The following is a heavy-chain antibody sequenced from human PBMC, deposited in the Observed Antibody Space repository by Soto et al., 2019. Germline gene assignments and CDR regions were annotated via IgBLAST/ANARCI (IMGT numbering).Heavy chain of an antibody. Sequence: GASVKVSCKASGGTFSSYAISWVRQAPGQGLEWMGGIIPIFGTANYAQKFQGGVTITADESTSTAYMELSSLRSEDTAVYYCARDRFGYLDVFDIWGQGKMVTVS. CDR3: ARDRFGYLDVFDI. CDR2: IIPIFGTA. V-gene: IGHV1-69*13. CDR1: GGTFSSYA. J-gene: IGHJ3*02. D-gene: IGHD5-18*01.